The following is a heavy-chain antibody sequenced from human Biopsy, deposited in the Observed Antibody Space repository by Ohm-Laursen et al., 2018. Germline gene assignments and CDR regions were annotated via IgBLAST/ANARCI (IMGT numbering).Heavy chain of an antibody. J-gene: IGHJ4*02. Sequence: ASVKVSCKASGYNFNSYGISWVRQAPRQGLEWMGRISGYNGNTLYAQKFQHRVTMTTDTSTSTAYMELRSLTSDDTAVYYCARISITRLLDYWGQGTLVTVPS. V-gene: IGHV1-18*01. CDR1: GYNFNSYG. CDR2: ISGYNGNT. D-gene: IGHD3-3*01. CDR3: ARISITRLLDY.